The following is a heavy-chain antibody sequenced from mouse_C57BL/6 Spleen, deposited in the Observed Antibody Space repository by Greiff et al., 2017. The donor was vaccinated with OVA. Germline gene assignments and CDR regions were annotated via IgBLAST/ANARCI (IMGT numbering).Heavy chain of an antibody. Sequence: QVHVKQPGTELVKPGASVKLSCKASGYTFTSYWMHWVKQRPGQGLEWIGNINPSNGGTNYNEKFKSKATLTVDKSSSTAYMQLSSLTSEDSAVYYCARAGSNYEAMDYWGQGTSVTVSS. CDR2: INPSNGGT. CDR1: GYTFTSYW. V-gene: IGHV1-53*01. D-gene: IGHD2-5*01. CDR3: ARAGSNYEAMDY. J-gene: IGHJ4*01.